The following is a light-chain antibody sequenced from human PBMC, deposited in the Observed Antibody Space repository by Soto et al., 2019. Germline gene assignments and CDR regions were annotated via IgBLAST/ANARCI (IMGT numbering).Light chain of an antibody. CDR3: NSYTSSSTYV. Sequence: QTVLTQPASVSGCPGQSITISCTGTSSDVGGYNYVSWYQQHPGKAPKLMIYDVSNRPSGVSNRFSGSKSGNTASLTISGLQAEDEADYYCNSYTSSSTYVFGTGTKVTVL. CDR2: DVS. J-gene: IGLJ1*01. CDR1: SSDVGGYNY. V-gene: IGLV2-14*01.